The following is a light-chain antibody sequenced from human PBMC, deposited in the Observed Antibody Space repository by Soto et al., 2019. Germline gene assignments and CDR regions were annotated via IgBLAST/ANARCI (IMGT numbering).Light chain of an antibody. J-gene: IGKJ1*01. CDR3: QQYGSPPWT. V-gene: IGKV3-20*01. Sequence: VVVSKSPCALSLTPREKATLSCRASQSVSRRYLAWYQQKPGQAPRLLIYGASSRATGIPDRFSGSGSGTDFTPTISRLEPEDFAGDYWQQYGSPPWTCGQGTKVDNK. CDR2: GAS. CDR1: QSVSRRY.